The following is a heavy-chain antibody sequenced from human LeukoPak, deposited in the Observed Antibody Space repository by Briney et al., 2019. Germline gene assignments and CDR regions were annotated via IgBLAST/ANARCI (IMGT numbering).Heavy chain of an antibody. CDR3: APSYYNVFDF. D-gene: IGHD3-10*01. Sequence: PGESLTPSCAPSGLTLNSYGMHWVRPAPGKGREWVSSMGGRGGDTYHADSVKGPLTISRDNSTNTPYPQVDSQRTQSPVFYYRAPSYYNVFDFWGEGTLGTVSS. CDR2: MGGRGGDT. J-gene: IGHJ4*02. V-gene: IGHV3-23*01. CDR1: GLTLNSYG.